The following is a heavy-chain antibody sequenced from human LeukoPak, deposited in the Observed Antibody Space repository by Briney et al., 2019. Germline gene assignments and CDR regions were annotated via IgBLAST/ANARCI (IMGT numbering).Heavy chain of an antibody. CDR2: ISWNSGSI. D-gene: IGHD5-12*01. Sequence: GRSLRLSCAASGFTFDDYAMHWVRQAPGKGLEWVSGISWNSGSIGYADSVKGRFTISRDNAKNSLYLQMNSLRAEDTALYYCAKDRLRGYSGYDLGDWGQGTLVTVSS. CDR3: AKDRLRGYSGYDLGD. CDR1: GFTFDDYA. J-gene: IGHJ4*02. V-gene: IGHV3-9*01.